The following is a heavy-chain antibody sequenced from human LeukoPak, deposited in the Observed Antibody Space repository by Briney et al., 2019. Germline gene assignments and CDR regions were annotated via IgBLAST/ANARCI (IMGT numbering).Heavy chain of an antibody. CDR2: IWYDGSNK. D-gene: IGHD1-26*01. CDR3: ARGGYSGTYYFDY. J-gene: IGHJ4*02. V-gene: IGHV3-33*01. Sequence: PGGSLRLSCAASGFTFSNSGMHWVRQAPGKGLEWVAVIWYDGSNKYYADFVKGRFTISRDNSKNTVYLQMNSLRAEDTAVYYCARGGYSGTYYFDYWGQGTLVTVSS. CDR1: GFTFSNSG.